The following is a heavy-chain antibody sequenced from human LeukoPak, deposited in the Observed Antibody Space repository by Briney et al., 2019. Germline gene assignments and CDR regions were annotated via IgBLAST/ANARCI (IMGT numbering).Heavy chain of an antibody. V-gene: IGHV3-7*01. CDR2: IKQDGSEN. CDR1: GFTFSTYW. Sequence: GGSLRLSCAASGFTFSTYWMSWVRQAPGKGLEWVANIKQDGSENYYMDSVKGRFTISRDNAKNSLYLQMNSLRAEDTAVYYCASAPMTYSGTYYGEDYWGQGTLVTVST. D-gene: IGHD1-26*01. J-gene: IGHJ4*02. CDR3: ASAPMTYSGTYYGEDY.